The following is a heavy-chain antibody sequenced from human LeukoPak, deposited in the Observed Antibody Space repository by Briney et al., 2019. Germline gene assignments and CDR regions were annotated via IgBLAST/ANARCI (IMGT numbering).Heavy chain of an antibody. Sequence: TGGSLGLSCAASGFIFSSYIMNWVRQAPGKGLEWVSSISPSGSHKYYVDSVKGRFTISRDNAKNSVSLQMNSLRAEDTAVYYCARVSDSTPDEGSWGQGTLVTVSS. D-gene: IGHD3-22*01. CDR2: ISPSGSHK. CDR1: GFIFSSYI. V-gene: IGHV3-21*01. J-gene: IGHJ5*01. CDR3: ARVSDSTPDEGS.